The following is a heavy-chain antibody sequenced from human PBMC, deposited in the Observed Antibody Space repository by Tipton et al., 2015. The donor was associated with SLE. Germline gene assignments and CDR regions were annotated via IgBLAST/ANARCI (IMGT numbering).Heavy chain of an antibody. J-gene: IGHJ6*02. V-gene: IGHV6-1*01. D-gene: IGHD3-10*01. CDR3: AREDLGTVRGVIITSYYGMDV. Sequence: LRLSCAISGDSVSSNSAAWNWIRQSPSRGLEWLGRTYYRSKWYNDYAVSVKSRITINPDTSKNQFSLQLNSVTPEDTAVYYCAREDLGTVRGVIITSYYGMDVWGQGTMVTVSS. CDR1: GDSVSSNSAA. CDR2: TYYRSKWYN.